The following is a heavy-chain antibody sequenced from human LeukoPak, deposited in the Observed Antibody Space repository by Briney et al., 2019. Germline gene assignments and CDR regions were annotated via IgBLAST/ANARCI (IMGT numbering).Heavy chain of an antibody. Sequence: SVKVSCKASGGTFSSYAISWVRQAPGQGLEWMGGIIPIFGTANYAQKFQGRVTITADESTSTAYMELSSLRSEDTAVYYCAREPFSIAADRRVFDPWGQGTLVTVSS. V-gene: IGHV1-69*01. CDR1: GGTFSSYA. J-gene: IGHJ5*02. D-gene: IGHD6-13*01. CDR2: IIPIFGTA. CDR3: AREPFSIAADRRVFDP.